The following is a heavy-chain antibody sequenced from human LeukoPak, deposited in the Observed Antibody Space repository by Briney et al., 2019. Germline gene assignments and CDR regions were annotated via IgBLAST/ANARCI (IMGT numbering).Heavy chain of an antibody. V-gene: IGHV3-48*03. D-gene: IGHD4-17*01. CDR2: ISSSSSYT. Sequence: QLGGSLRLSCAASGFTFSSYEMNWVRPAPGKGLEWVSYISSSSSYTNYADSVKGRFTISRDNAKNSLYLQMNSLRAEDTAVYYCARMGSYGDYEVSYYYGMDVWGQGTTVTVSS. CDR1: GFTFSSYE. CDR3: ARMGSYGDYEVSYYYGMDV. J-gene: IGHJ6*02.